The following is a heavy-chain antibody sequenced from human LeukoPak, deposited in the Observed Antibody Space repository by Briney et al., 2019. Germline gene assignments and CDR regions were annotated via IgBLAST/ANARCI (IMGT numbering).Heavy chain of an antibody. CDR1: GGSISSSSYY. CDR2: IYYSGST. Sequence: PSETLSLTCTVSGGSISSSSYYWGWIRQPPGKGLEWIGSIYYSGSTYYNPSLKSRVTISVDTSKNQFSLELSSVTAADTAVYYCARLVGYYYDSSGYFDYWGQGTLVTVSS. CDR3: ARLVGYYYDSSGYFDY. J-gene: IGHJ4*02. D-gene: IGHD3-22*01. V-gene: IGHV4-39*01.